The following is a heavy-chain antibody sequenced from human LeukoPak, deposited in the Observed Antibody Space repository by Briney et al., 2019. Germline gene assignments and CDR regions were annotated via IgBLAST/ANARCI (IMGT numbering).Heavy chain of an antibody. V-gene: IGHV3-9*01. J-gene: IGHJ4*02. D-gene: IGHD3/OR15-3a*01. Sequence: GGSLRLSCAASGFTFDDYAMHWVRQAPGKGLEWVSGISWNSGSIGYADSVKGRFTISRDNAKNSLYLQMNSLRAEDTALYYCAKDMDNPSWGQGTLVTVSS. CDR1: GFTFDDYA. CDR3: AKDMDNPS. CDR2: ISWNSGSI.